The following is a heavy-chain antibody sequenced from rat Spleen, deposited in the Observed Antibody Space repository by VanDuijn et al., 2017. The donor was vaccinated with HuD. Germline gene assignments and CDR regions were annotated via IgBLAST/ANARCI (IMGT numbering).Heavy chain of an antibody. CDR2: ISPSGVIT. D-gene: IGHD1-4*01. J-gene: IGHJ2*01. CDR1: GFTFRNYG. Sequence: EVQLVESGGGLVQPGRSMKLSCAASGFTFRNYGMHWIRQAPTKGLEWVASISPSGVITNYRDSVKGRFTISRDNAKRTLYLQMNSLRDEDSATYYCTRVDYPGIAHYFDYWGQGAMVTVSS. CDR3: TRVDYPGIAHYFDY. V-gene: IGHV5-19*01.